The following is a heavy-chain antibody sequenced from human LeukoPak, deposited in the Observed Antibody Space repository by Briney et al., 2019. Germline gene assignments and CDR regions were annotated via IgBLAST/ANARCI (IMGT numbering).Heavy chain of an antibody. CDR1: GGSISSYY. V-gene: IGHV4-4*07. Sequence: SETLSLTCTVSGGSISSYYWNWIRQPAGKGLEWIGRIYTSGNTNYHPSLKSRVTISVDTSKNQFSLKLSSVAAADTAVYYCAREGLNMVRGVIPKEAWGWFDPWGQGTLVTVSS. CDR3: AREGLNMVRGVIPKEAWGWFDP. D-gene: IGHD3-10*01. J-gene: IGHJ5*02. CDR2: IYTSGNT.